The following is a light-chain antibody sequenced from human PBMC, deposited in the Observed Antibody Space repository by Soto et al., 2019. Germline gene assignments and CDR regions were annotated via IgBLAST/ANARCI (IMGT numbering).Light chain of an antibody. CDR2: NND. CDR3: AAWDDSMSGRV. Sequence: QPALTQPPSASGTPGQRVTMSCSGSGSNIGPNYVYWFQQFPGTAPKLLIYNNDQRPSGVPDRFSGSKSGTSASLDISGLRYENEADYYCAAWDDSMSGRVFGGGTQLTVL. CDR1: GSNIGPNY. J-gene: IGLJ3*02. V-gene: IGLV1-47*02.